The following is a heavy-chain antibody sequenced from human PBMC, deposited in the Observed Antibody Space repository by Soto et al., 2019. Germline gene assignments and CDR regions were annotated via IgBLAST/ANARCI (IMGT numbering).Heavy chain of an antibody. Sequence: EVQLVESGGGLVKPGGSLRLSCAASGFTFNTYSMNWVRQAPGKGLEWVSCISSGSDYIYYADSVKGRLTISRHNAKNSLYLEMNNLRAEDTAVYYCAKVGGAGSNAFDIWGQGTMVTVSS. D-gene: IGHD3-10*01. CDR3: AKVGGAGSNAFDI. CDR2: ISSGSDYI. V-gene: IGHV3-21*01. J-gene: IGHJ3*02. CDR1: GFTFNTYS.